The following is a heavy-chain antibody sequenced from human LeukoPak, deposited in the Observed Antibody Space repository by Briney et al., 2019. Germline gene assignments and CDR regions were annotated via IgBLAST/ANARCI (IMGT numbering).Heavy chain of an antibody. CDR1: GYTLTELS. CDR3: ARDLRLGDYGDYNWFDP. Sequence: ASVKVSCKVSGYTLTELSMHWVRQAPGKGLEWMGGFDPEDGETIYAQKFQGRVTMTEDTSTDTAYMELSSVTAADTAVYYCARDLRLGDYGDYNWFDPWGQGTLVTVSS. J-gene: IGHJ5*02. D-gene: IGHD4-17*01. V-gene: IGHV1-24*01. CDR2: FDPEDGET.